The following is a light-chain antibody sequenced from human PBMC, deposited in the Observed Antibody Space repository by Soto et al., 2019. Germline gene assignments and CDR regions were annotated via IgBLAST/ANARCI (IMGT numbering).Light chain of an antibody. CDR2: GAS. Sequence: EIVMTQSPATLSVSPGERATLSCRASQSVSSNLAWYQQKPGQAPRLLIYGASTRATGIPARFSGSGSGTEFTLTISSLQSEDFAVYYCQQYNNWPGGTFGHGTKVEIK. CDR1: QSVSSN. CDR3: QQYNNWPGGT. V-gene: IGKV3-15*01. J-gene: IGKJ1*01.